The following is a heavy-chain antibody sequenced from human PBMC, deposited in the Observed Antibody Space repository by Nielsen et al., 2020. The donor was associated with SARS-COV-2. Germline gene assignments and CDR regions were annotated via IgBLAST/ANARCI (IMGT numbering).Heavy chain of an antibody. Sequence: ASVKVSCKASGYTFTSYGISWVRQAPGQGLEWMGGFDPEDGETIYAQKFQGRVTMAEDTSTDTAYMELSSLRSEDTAVYYCATGESDGYNGGVDYWGQGTLVTVSS. CDR1: GYTFTSYG. CDR3: ATGESDGYNGGVDY. CDR2: FDPEDGET. J-gene: IGHJ4*02. V-gene: IGHV1-24*01. D-gene: IGHD5-24*01.